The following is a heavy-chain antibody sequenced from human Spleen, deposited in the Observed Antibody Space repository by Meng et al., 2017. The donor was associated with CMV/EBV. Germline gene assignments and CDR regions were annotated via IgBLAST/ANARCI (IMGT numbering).Heavy chain of an antibody. V-gene: IGHV5-51*01. CDR2: IYPGDSDT. J-gene: IGHJ4*02. Sequence: GGSLRLSCEGSGYTFTSYWIGWVRQMPGKGLEWMGIIYPGDSDTRYSPSFQGQVTISADKSISTAYLQWSSLKASDTAMYYCARQLLWFGELAPIDYWGQGTLVTVSS. D-gene: IGHD3-10*01. CDR3: ARQLLWFGELAPIDY. CDR1: GYTFTSYW.